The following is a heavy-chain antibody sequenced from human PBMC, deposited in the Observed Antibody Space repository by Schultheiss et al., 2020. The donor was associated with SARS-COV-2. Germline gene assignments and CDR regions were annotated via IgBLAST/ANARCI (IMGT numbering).Heavy chain of an antibody. CDR1: GFTFSTYG. CDR2: IWYDGNNK. D-gene: IGHD3-22*01. J-gene: IGHJ4*02. V-gene: IGHV3-33*01. Sequence: GESLKISCAASGFTFSTYGMHWVRQAPGKGLEWVAVIWYDGNNKYYADSVKGRFTISRDNSKNTLYLQMNSLRAEDTAVYYCARGYYYDSSGYSGYFDYWGQGTLVTVSS. CDR3: ARGYYYDSSGYSGYFDY.